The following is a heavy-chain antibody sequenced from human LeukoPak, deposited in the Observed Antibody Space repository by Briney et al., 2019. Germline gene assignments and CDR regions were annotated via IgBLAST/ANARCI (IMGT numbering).Heavy chain of an antibody. CDR1: GFTFTSSA. J-gene: IGHJ6*02. CDR2: IVVGSGNT. V-gene: IGHV1-58*02. D-gene: IGHD1-26*01. Sequence: ASVKVSCKASGFTFTSSAMQWVRQARGQRLEWIGWIVVGSGNTNYAQKFQERVTITRDMSTSTAYMELSSLRSEDTAVYYCAADYEVGATSYYYGMDVWGQGTTVTVSS. CDR3: AADYEVGATSYYYGMDV.